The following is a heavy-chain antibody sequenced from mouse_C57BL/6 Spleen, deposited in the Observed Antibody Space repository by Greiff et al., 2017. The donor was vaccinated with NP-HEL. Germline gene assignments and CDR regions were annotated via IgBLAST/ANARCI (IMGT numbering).Heavy chain of an antibody. J-gene: IGHJ4*01. Sequence: EVKLMESGPGLVKPSQSLSLTCSVTGYSITSGYYWNWIRQFPGNKLEWMGYISYDGSNNYNPSLKNRISITRDTSKNQFFLKLNSVTTEDTATYYCARGGSYDAMDYWGQGTSVTVSS. D-gene: IGHD1-1*02. CDR3: ARGGSYDAMDY. CDR2: ISYDGSN. V-gene: IGHV3-6*01. CDR1: GYSITSGYY.